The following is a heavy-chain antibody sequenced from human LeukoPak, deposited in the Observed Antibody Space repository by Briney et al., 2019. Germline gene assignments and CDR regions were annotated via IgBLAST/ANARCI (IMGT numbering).Heavy chain of an antibody. CDR2: ISYDGSNK. Sequence: GGSLRLSCAASGFTFSSYAMHWVRQAPGKGLEWVAVISYDGSNKYYADSVKGRFTISRDNSKNSLYLQMNSLRDDDTAVYYCARDENYAFDYWGQGTLVTVSS. CDR1: GFTFSSYA. CDR3: ARDENYAFDY. J-gene: IGHJ4*02. V-gene: IGHV3-30-3*01. D-gene: IGHD1-7*01.